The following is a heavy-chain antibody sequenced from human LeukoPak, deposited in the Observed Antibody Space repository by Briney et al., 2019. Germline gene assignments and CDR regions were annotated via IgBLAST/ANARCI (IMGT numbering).Heavy chain of an antibody. Sequence: GCALTLPRAASGFSLSYNAMHWVRQAPGKGLEYGAAISRDGWSTYYANSVKGRFTISRYNSQNTLYLQMGSLRDEAMAVYYCARERLDGNWIVPWGQGTLVIVSS. J-gene: IGHJ5*02. D-gene: IGHD6-19*01. CDR3: ARERLDGNWIVP. CDR2: ISRDGWST. CDR1: GFSLSYNA. V-gene: IGHV3-64*01.